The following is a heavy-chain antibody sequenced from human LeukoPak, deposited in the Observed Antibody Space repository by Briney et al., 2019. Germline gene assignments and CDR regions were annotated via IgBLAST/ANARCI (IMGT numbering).Heavy chain of an antibody. V-gene: IGHV4-38-2*01. D-gene: IGHD2-2*02. CDR2: IYHSGST. J-gene: IGHJ5*02. CDR3: ARHEGYCSSTSCYRGNWFDP. CDR1: GYSISSGYY. Sequence: SETLSLTCAVSGYSISSGYYWGWIRQPPGKGLEWIGSIYHSGSTHYNPSLKSRVTISVDTSKNQFSLKLSSVTAADTAVYYCARHEGYCSSTSCYRGNWFDPWGQGTLVTVSS.